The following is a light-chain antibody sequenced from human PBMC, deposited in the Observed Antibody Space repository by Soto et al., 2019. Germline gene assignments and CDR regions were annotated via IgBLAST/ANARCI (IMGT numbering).Light chain of an antibody. CDR3: QQTYSSPSS. V-gene: IGKV1-39*01. J-gene: IGKJ2*03. Sequence: DIQMTQSPSSLSASVGDRVTITCRATHSISNSLNWYQQKPGKASNLLIYTSSSLQSGVPSRFSGCGSGTDFTLTISSLQPEDFATYYCQQTYSSPSSFGQGTKLDFK. CDR1: HSISNS. CDR2: TSS.